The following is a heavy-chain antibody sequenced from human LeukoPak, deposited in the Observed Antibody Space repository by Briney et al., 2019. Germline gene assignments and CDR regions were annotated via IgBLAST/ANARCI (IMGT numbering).Heavy chain of an antibody. Sequence: SQTLSLTCAVSGGSISSGDYSWSWFRQPPAKGLEWLGYIYYSGSTYYNPSLKSRVTTSVDTSKNQFSLKLSSVTAADTAVYYCARVGAHYYGSGSSNWFDPWGQGTLVTVSS. CDR2: IYYSGST. V-gene: IGHV4-31*11. D-gene: IGHD3-10*01. J-gene: IGHJ5*02. CDR1: GGSISSGDYS. CDR3: ARVGAHYYGSGSSNWFDP.